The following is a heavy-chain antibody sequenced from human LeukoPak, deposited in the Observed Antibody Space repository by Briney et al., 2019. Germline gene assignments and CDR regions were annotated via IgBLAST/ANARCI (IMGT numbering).Heavy chain of an antibody. V-gene: IGHV4-59*08. CDR3: AQIVGATWGAFDI. D-gene: IGHD1-26*01. J-gene: IGHJ3*02. CDR2: ISYSTNA. CDR1: SDSISNYY. Sequence: SETLSLTCTISSDSISNYYWSWIRQAPGKGLEWIGFISYSTNAHYNPSLKSRVTISIDTSKNQFSLSLSSVTAADTAVYYCAQIVGATWGAFDIWGQGTMVTVSS.